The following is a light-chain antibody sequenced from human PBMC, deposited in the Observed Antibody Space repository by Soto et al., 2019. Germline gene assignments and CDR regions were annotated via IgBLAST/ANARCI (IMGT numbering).Light chain of an antibody. CDR3: QQYGKYGT. Sequence: DIQMTQSPSTLSASVGDSVTIACRASHLISSWLAWYQQKPGQAPKLLIYSASRSERGIPSRFSGSESGTEFTLTITSLQADDFAAYYCQQYGKYGTFGQGTKVDI. V-gene: IGKV1-5*03. J-gene: IGKJ1*01. CDR1: HLISSW. CDR2: SAS.